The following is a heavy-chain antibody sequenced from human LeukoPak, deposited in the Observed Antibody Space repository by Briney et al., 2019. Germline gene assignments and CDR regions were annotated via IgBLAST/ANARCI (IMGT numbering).Heavy chain of an antibody. CDR2: IYYSGST. CDR1: GGSFSGYY. V-gene: IGHV4-59*01. J-gene: IGHJ4*02. CDR3: ARLAYYYGSGSYPLLDY. Sequence: SETLSLTCAVYGGSFSGYYWSWIRQPPGKGLEWIGYIYYSGSTNYNPSLKSRVTISVDTSKNQFSLKLSSVTAADTAVYYCARLAYYYGSGSYPLLDYWGQGTLVTVSS. D-gene: IGHD3-10*01.